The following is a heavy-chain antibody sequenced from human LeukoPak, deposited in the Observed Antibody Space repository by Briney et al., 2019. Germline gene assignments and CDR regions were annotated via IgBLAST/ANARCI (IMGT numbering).Heavy chain of an antibody. CDR1: GGSFSGYY. D-gene: IGHD6-19*01. CDR2: INHSGST. J-gene: IGHJ5*02. CDR3: ARRIAVAATINL. Sequence: SETLSLTCAVYGGSFSGYYWSWIRQPPGKGLEWIGEINHSGSTNYNPSLESRVTISVDTSKNQFSLKLSSVTAADTAVYYCARRIAVAATINLWGQGTLVTVSS. V-gene: IGHV4-34*01.